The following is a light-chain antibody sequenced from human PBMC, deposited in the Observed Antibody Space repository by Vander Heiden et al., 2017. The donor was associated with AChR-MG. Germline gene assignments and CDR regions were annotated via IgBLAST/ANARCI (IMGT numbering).Light chain of an antibody. CDR1: SLRTYH. V-gene: IGLV3-19*01. CDR3: NSRDSSGDRWV. CDR2: GKN. J-gene: IGLJ3*02. Sequence: SSELTQDPAVSVALGQTVRITCQGDSLRTYHATWYQQKPGQAPLLVIYGKNNRPSGIPDRFSGSSSGNTASMTISGAQAEDEADYYCNSRDSSGDRWVFGGGTKLTVL.